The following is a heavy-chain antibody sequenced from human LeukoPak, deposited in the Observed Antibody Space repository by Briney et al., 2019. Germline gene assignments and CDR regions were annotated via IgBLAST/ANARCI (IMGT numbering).Heavy chain of an antibody. V-gene: IGHV1-24*01. CDR1: GYTLTELS. J-gene: IGHJ4*02. CDR2: FDPEDGET. D-gene: IGHD4-23*01. CDR3: ATGGLRWYEFDY. Sequence: ASVKVSCKVSGYTLTELSMHWVRQAPGKGLEWMGGFDPEDGETIYAQKFQGRVTMTEDTSTDTAYMELSSPRSEDTAVYYCATGGLRWYEFDYWGQGTLVTVSS.